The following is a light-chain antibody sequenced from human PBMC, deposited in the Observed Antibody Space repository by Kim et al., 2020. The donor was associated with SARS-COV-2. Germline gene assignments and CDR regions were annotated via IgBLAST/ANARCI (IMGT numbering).Light chain of an antibody. Sequence: SYELTQPPSVSVAPGKTASITCGGNNIGSKSVHWYQQKPGQAPVLVIYYDSDRPSGIPERFSGSNSGNTATLTISRVEAGDEADYHCQVRDSGSDHWVFG. J-gene: IGLJ3*02. CDR1: NIGSKS. CDR3: QVRDSGSDHWV. V-gene: IGLV3-21*01. CDR2: YDS.